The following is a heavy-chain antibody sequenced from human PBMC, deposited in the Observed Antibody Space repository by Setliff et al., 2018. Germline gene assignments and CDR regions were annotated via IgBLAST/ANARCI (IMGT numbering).Heavy chain of an antibody. CDR1: GYSFSNFW. V-gene: IGHV5-51*01. J-gene: IGHJ4*02. D-gene: IGHD3-22*01. Sequence: GESLKISCKGSGYSFSNFWIGWVRQMPGKGLGWMGIIYPGDSHTRYSPSFQGQVTMSADKSINTAYLQWSSLKASDTAMYYCARTGGSIYYDSSGYAIWGQGTLVTVSS. CDR3: ARTGGSIYYDSSGYAI. CDR2: IYPGDSHT.